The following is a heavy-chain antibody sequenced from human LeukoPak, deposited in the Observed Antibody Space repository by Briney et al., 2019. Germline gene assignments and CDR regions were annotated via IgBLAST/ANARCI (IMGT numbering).Heavy chain of an antibody. CDR3: ARYYYDSSGYNLDY. Sequence: GASVKVSCKASGYTFTGYYMHWVRQAPGQGLEWMGRINPNSGGTNYAQKFQGRVTMTRETSISTAYMELSRLRSDDTAVYYCARYYYDSSGYNLDYWGQGTLVTVSS. J-gene: IGHJ4*02. D-gene: IGHD3-22*01. CDR2: INPNSGGT. CDR1: GYTFTGYY. V-gene: IGHV1-2*06.